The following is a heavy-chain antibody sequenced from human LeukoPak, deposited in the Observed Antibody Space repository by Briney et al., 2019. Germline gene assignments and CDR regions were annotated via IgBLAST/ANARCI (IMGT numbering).Heavy chain of an antibody. CDR3: ARDLGGYCSGGSCYGDAFDI. Sequence: PGGSLRLSCAASGFTVSSNYMSWVRQAPGKGLEWVSVIYSGGSTYYADSVKGRFTISRDNSKNTLYLQMNSLRAEDTAVYYCARDLGGYCSGGSCYGDAFDIWGQGTMVTVSS. D-gene: IGHD2-15*01. CDR2: IYSGGST. V-gene: IGHV3-53*01. J-gene: IGHJ3*02. CDR1: GFTVSSNY.